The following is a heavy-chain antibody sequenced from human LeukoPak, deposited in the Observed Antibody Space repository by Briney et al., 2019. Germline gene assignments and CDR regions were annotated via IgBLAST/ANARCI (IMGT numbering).Heavy chain of an antibody. D-gene: IGHD3-16*01. CDR3: ARRDYDSDAFDI. J-gene: IGHJ3*02. CDR2: IYYSGST. V-gene: IGHV4-39*01. Sequence: SETLSLTCTVSGGSISSSSYYWGWIRQPPGKGLEWIGSIYYSGSTYYNPSLKSRVTISVDTSKNQFSLKLSSVTAADTAVYYCARRDYDSDAFDIWGQGIMVTVSS. CDR1: GGSISSSSYY.